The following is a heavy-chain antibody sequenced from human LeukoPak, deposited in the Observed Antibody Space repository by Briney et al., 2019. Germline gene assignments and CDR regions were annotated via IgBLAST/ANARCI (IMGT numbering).Heavy chain of an antibody. Sequence: GASVKVSCKASGYTFTGYYMHWVRQAPGQGLEWMGWINPNSGGTNYARKFQGRVTMTRDTSISTAYMELSRLRSDDTAVYYCARVPSSSWYYFDYWGQGTLVTVSS. D-gene: IGHD6-13*01. CDR2: INPNSGGT. CDR3: ARVPSSSWYYFDY. CDR1: GYTFTGYY. J-gene: IGHJ4*02. V-gene: IGHV1-2*02.